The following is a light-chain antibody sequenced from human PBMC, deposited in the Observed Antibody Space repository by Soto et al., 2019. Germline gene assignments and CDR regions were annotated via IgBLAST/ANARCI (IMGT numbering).Light chain of an antibody. J-gene: IGKJ4*01. CDR2: AVS. V-gene: IGKV1-27*01. Sequence: DIQMTQSPSAMSASVGDRVTIACRASQGISDYLAWYQQKPGKAPKVLIYAVSTLQSGVPSRFSGSGFGTDFTLTISSLQPEDVATYYCQKYDSAPLTFGGGTKVDIK. CDR1: QGISDY. CDR3: QKYDSAPLT.